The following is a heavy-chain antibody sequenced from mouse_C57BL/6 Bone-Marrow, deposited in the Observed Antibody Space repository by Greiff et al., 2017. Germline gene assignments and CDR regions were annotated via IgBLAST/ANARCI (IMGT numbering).Heavy chain of an antibody. J-gene: IGHJ4*01. D-gene: IGHD1-1*01. CDR1: GYTFTSYW. CDR3: TPLITTVVAHYAMDY. Sequence: VQLKESGTVLARPGASVKMSCKTSGYTFTSYWMHWVKQRPGQGLEWIGAIYPGNSDTSYNQKFKGKAKLTAVTSASTAYMELSSLTNEDSAVYYWTPLITTVVAHYAMDYWGQGTSVTVSS. V-gene: IGHV1-5*01. CDR2: IYPGNSDT.